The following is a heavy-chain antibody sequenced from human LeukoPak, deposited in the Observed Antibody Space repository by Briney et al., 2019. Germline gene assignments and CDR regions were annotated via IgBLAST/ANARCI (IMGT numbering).Heavy chain of an antibody. CDR2: IKQDGSEK. Sequence: GGSLRLSCAASGFTFSGFWMTWVRQAPGKGLEWVANIKQDGSEKYYVDSVKGRFTISRDNAKKSLYLKMTSLRVEDTAVYYCARIGDNGGYHYPMDIWGQGTTVTVSS. CDR3: ARIGDNGGYHYPMDI. J-gene: IGHJ6*02. CDR1: GFTFSGFW. V-gene: IGHV3-7*05. D-gene: IGHD5-12*01.